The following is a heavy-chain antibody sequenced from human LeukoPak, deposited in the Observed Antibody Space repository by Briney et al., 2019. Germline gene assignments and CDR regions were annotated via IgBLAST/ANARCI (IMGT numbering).Heavy chain of an antibody. V-gene: IGHV3-23*01. Sequence: GGSLRLSCAASGFTFSSYGMSWVRQAPGKGLEWVSAISGSGGSTYYADSVKGRFTISRDNAKNSLYLQMSSLRAEDTAMYYCAGYGGRYPYYMDVWGKGTTVTISS. CDR1: GFTFSSYG. J-gene: IGHJ6*03. CDR2: ISGSGGST. CDR3: AGYGGRYPYYMDV. D-gene: IGHD1-26*01.